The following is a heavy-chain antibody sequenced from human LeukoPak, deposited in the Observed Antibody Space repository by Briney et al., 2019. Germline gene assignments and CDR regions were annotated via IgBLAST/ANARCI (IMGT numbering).Heavy chain of an antibody. D-gene: IGHD3-9*01. CDR1: GFTFSSYE. J-gene: IGHJ3*02. V-gene: IGHV3-48*03. Sequence: GGSLRPSXAASGFTFSSYEMNWVRQAPGKGAEWVSYISSSGSTIYYADSVKGRFTISRDNAKNSLYLQMNSLRAEDTAVYYCARALTLADAFDIWGQGTMVTVSS. CDR2: ISSSGSTI. CDR3: ARALTLADAFDI.